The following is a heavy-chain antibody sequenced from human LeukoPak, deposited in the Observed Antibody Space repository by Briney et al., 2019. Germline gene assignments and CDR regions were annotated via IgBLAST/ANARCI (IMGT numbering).Heavy chain of an antibody. V-gene: IGHV1-69*05. D-gene: IGHD2-2*01. J-gene: IGHJ6*03. CDR1: GGTFSSYA. CDR3: AIQLLTPYYYHMDV. CDR2: IIPIFGTA. Sequence: SVKVSCKASGGTFSSYAISWVRQAPGQGLEWMGGIIPIFGTANYAQKFQGRVTITTDASTSPAYMELSSLRSEDTAVYYCAIQLLTPYYYHMDVWGKGTTVTVSS.